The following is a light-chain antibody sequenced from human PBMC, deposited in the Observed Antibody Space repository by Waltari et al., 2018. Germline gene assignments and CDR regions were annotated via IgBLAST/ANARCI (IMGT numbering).Light chain of an antibody. V-gene: IGKV3-15*01. CDR1: QSSSTN. Sequence: ERVMTQSPDILSASPGETVTLSCRASQSSSTNVAWYQHKPGQAPRLLIYNGATRHTGIPATFSGSGSGTEFTLTISSLQPEDFAFYFCQQYDDWPATFGQGTKVDI. CDR2: NGA. J-gene: IGKJ1*01. CDR3: QQYDDWPAT.